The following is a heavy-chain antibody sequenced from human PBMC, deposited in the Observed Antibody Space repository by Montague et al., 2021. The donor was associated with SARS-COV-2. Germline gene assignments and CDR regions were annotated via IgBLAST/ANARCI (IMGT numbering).Heavy chain of an antibody. CDR2: IRPGGTST. CDR3: VRPLWFGDSDYYFES. CDR1: GFTFRSYW. Sequence: RLSLSASGFTFRSYWMHWVRQVPGRGLVWVSRIRPGGTSTHYAASVKGRFIIFRDNAKNTLSLEMTNLRVDDTAIYYCVRPLWFGDSDYYFESWGQGTLVSVSS. D-gene: IGHD3-10*01. V-gene: IGHV3-74*01. J-gene: IGHJ4*02.